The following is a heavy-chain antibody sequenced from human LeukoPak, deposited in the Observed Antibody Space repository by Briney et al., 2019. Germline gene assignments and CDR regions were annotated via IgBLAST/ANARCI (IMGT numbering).Heavy chain of an antibody. CDR1: GFTFSSYW. D-gene: IGHD3-10*01. Sequence: PGGSLRLSCAASGFTFSSYWMSWVRQAPGKGLEWVANIKQGGSEKYYVDSVKGRFTISRDNAKNSLYLQMNSLRAEHTAVYYCAREADGSGSYYNPSPLDYWGQGTLVTVSS. J-gene: IGHJ4*02. CDR2: IKQGGSEK. V-gene: IGHV3-7*01. CDR3: AREADGSGSYYNPSPLDY.